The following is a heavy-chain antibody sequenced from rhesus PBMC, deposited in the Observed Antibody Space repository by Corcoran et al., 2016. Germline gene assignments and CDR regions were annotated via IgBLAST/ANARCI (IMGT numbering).Heavy chain of an antibody. D-gene: IGHD6S26*01. V-gene: IGHV4S7*01. Sequence: QVQLQESGPGLLKPSDTLSLTCAVSGGSISGGYSWGWIRQPPGKGLEWIGNIYSSNGNTYSNPSLKSRVTISTDTSKNQFSLKLSSVTAADTAVYYCARRGSGWSGYFDYWGQGVLVTVSS. CDR3: ARRGSGWSGYFDY. CDR2: IYSSNGNT. CDR1: GGSISGGYS. J-gene: IGHJ4*01.